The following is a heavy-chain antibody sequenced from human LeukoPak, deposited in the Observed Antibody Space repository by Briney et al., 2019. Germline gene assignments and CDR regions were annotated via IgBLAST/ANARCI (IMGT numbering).Heavy chain of an antibody. D-gene: IGHD6-19*01. CDR2: INWSGGST. V-gene: IGHV3-20*04. Sequence: PGGSLRLSCAASGFTFDDYGMSWVRQAPGKGLEWVSGINWSGGSTGYADSAKGRFTISRDNAKNSLYLQMNSLRAEDTALYYCAKVLSSGWYDIFDYWGQGTLVTVSS. J-gene: IGHJ4*02. CDR3: AKVLSSGWYDIFDY. CDR1: GFTFDDYG.